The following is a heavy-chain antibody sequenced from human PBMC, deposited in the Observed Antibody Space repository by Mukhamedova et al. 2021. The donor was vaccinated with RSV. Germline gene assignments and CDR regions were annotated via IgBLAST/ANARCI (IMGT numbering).Heavy chain of an antibody. D-gene: IGHD2-21*02. CDR3: AKEGDHDYYFDY. V-gene: IGHV3-43*01. Sequence: VRQVPGKGPECVSLISWDGSSRYYADSVRGRFTISRDNDKNSLYLQINSLRIEDTAFYYCAKEGDHDYYFDYWGQGTLVTDSS. J-gene: IGHJ4*02. CDR2: ISWDGSSR.